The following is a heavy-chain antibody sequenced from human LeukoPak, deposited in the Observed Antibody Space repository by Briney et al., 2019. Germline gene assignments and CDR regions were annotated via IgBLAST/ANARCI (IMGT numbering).Heavy chain of an antibody. J-gene: IGHJ4*02. CDR3: AKTDDILTGYREGFDY. CDR2: ISGSGGST. V-gene: IGHV3-23*01. D-gene: IGHD3-9*01. Sequence: PGGSLRLSCAASGFTFSNYAMSWVRQAPGKGLEWVSAISGSGGSTYYADSVKGRFTISRDNSKNTLYLQMNSLRAEDTAVYYCAKTDDILTGYREGFDYWGQGTLVTVSS. CDR1: GFTFSNYA.